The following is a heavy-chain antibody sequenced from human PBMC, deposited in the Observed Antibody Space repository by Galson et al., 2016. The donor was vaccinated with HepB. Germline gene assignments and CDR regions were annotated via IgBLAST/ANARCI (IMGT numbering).Heavy chain of an antibody. J-gene: IGHJ4*02. CDR1: GGSISSGGYY. CDR3: ARWLLSIGAQI. Sequence: QVQLQESGPGLVTPSQTLSLTCTVPGGSISSGGYYWSWIRLHPGKGLAWIGYMSYGGSTYYNPSLKSRVTISVDTSKSQFSLKLISVTAADTAVYFCARWLLSIGAQIWGQGTLVTVSS. D-gene: IGHD2-2*01. CDR2: MSYGGST. V-gene: IGHV4-31*03.